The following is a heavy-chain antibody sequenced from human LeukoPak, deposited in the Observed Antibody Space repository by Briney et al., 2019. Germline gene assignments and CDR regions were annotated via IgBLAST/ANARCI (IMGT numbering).Heavy chain of an antibody. Sequence: SETLSLTCTVSGGSISNYYWSWIRQSPGKGPEWIGWSYHRGSTSYNPSLTSRVAISVDTSKNQFSLKLSSVTAADTAVYYCARHPFQYPFDHWGQGTVVSVSS. CDR3: ARHPFQYPFDH. J-gene: IGHJ5*02. CDR1: GGSISNYY. CDR2: SYHRGST. V-gene: IGHV4-59*01. D-gene: IGHD2/OR15-2a*01.